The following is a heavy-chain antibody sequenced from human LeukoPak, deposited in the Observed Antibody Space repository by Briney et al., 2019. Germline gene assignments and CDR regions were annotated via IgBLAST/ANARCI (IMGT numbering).Heavy chain of an antibody. CDR2: IHPGDSDT. CDR3: ARRKAVAVVTYFDY. Sequence: GESLQISCKGSGYSFANNWIAWVRQMPGKGLEWMGIIHPGDSDTRYRPSFQGQVTISADKSISTAYLQWSSLKASDTAMYYCARRKAVAVVTYFDYWGQGTLVTVSS. J-gene: IGHJ4*02. CDR1: GYSFANNW. D-gene: IGHD6-13*01. V-gene: IGHV5-51*01.